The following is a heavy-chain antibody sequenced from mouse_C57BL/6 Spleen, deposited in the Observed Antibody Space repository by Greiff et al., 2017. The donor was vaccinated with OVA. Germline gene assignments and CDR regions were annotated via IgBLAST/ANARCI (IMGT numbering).Heavy chain of an antibody. CDR2: ISDGGSYT. Sequence: EVMLVESGGGLVKPGGSLKLSCAASGFTFSSYAMSWVRQTPEKRLEWVATISDGGSYTYYPDNVKGRFTISRDNAKNNLYLQMSHLKSEDTAMYYCARVDGTYYFDYWGQGTTLTVSS. D-gene: IGHD2-3*01. CDR1: GFTFSSYA. CDR3: ARVDGTYYFDY. J-gene: IGHJ2*01. V-gene: IGHV5-4*03.